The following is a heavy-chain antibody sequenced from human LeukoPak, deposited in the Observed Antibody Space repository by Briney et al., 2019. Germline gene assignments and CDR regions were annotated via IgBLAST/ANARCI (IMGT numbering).Heavy chain of an antibody. D-gene: IGHD1-1*01. J-gene: IGHJ1*01. V-gene: IGHV3-30*04. CDR3: ARGGTTLGRIREYFPH. Sequence: GGSLRLSCAASGFIFNNHALHWVRQAPGKGLEWVAVISYDASKIYYSDSVNGRFTISRDNSKNTLYLQMNSLRAEDTAVYYCARGGTTLGRIREYFPHWGQGTLVIVSS. CDR1: GFIFNNHA. CDR2: ISYDASKI.